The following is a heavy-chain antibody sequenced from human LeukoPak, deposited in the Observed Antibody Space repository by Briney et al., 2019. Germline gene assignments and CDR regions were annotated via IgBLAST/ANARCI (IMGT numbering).Heavy chain of an antibody. D-gene: IGHD1-26*01. V-gene: IGHV4-4*07. Sequence: LETLSLTCTVSGDSISDDYYTWIRQPAGKGLEWIGRMHTSGSTNYNPSLKSRVTMSVDTSKNQFSLKLTSVTAADTAVYYCARDRGSGNYAFWGQGTLVTVSS. CDR1: GDSISDDY. J-gene: IGHJ4*02. CDR3: ARDRGSGNYAF. CDR2: MHTSGST.